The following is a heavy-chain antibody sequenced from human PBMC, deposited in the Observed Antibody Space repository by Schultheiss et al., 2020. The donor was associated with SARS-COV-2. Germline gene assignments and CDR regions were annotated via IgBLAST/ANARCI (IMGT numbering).Heavy chain of an antibody. CDR3: AHSTTIFGAGFLGYGMDV. V-gene: IGHV2-5*08. CDR1: GFSLSTSGMC. CDR2: IYWDDDK. D-gene: IGHD3-3*01. J-gene: IGHJ6*02. Sequence: SGPTLVKPTQTLTLTCTFSGFSLSTSGMCVSWIRQPPGKALEWLALIYWDDDKRYSPSLKSRLTITKDTSKNQVVLTMTNMDPVDTATYYCAHSTTIFGAGFLGYGMDVWGQGTTVTVSS.